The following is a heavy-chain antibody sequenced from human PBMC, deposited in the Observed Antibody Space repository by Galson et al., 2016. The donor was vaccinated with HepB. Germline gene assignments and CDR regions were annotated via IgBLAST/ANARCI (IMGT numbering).Heavy chain of an antibody. J-gene: IGHJ4*02. Sequence: SLRLSCAASGFTFSNYWMYWVRQAPGKGLVWVSRIKTDGSITGYADSVKGRFTISRANGKKTMYLQIHSLRAEDTALYYCARGDIVGAIFDYWGQGTLVTDSS. CDR3: ARGDIVGAIFDY. CDR2: IKTDGSIT. V-gene: IGHV3-74*01. CDR1: GFTFSNYW. D-gene: IGHD1-26*01.